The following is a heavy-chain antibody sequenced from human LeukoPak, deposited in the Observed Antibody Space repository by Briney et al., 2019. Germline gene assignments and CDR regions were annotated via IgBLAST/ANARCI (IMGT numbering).Heavy chain of an antibody. CDR2: ISSSSSYI. CDR1: GFTFSSYS. CDR3: ARVGCSSTSCSAIYYYYYGMDV. J-gene: IGHJ6*02. V-gene: IGHV3-21*01. Sequence: GGSLRLSCAASGFTFSSYSMNWVRQAPGKGQEWVSSISSSSSYIYYADSVKGRFTISRDNAKNSLYLQMNSLRAEDTAVYYCARVGCSSTSCSAIYYYYYGMDVWGQGTTVTVSS. D-gene: IGHD2-2*01.